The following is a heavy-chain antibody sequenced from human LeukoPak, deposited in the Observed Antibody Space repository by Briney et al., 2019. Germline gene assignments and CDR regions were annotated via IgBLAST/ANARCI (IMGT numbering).Heavy chain of an antibody. CDR3: TRGPSSAAFDY. V-gene: IGHV3-53*01. CDR1: GFIVRKNY. CDR2: IYPAGDT. Sequence: PGGPLRLSCAASGFIVRKNYMSWVRQAPGKGLDWVSVIYPAGDTYYGDSVKGRFTISRDNSKNTLNLQMNSLRAEDAAVYYCTRGPSSAAFDYWGQGTLVTVSS. D-gene: IGHD6-13*01. J-gene: IGHJ4*02.